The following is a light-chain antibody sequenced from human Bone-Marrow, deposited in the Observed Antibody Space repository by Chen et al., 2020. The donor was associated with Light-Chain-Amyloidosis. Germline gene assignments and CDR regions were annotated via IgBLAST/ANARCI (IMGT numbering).Light chain of an antibody. Sequence: DAVLTQSPLSLPVTLGQPASISCRSSQSLVYSDGNTYLTWFQQRPGQSPRRLIYKVSNRDSGVPDRFSGSGSGTDFTLRISRVEAEDVGIYYCMQGTHWRSFGQGTKLQI. V-gene: IGKV2-30*01. CDR3: MQGTHWRS. CDR2: KVS. J-gene: IGKJ2*01. CDR1: QSLVYSDGNTY.